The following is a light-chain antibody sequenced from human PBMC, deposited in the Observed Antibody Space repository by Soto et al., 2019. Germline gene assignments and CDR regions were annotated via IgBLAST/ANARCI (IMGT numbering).Light chain of an antibody. CDR2: SAS. Sequence: DIQMTQSPSSLSASVGDRVTITCRASQGIRDALGWYQQKPGKVPKRLIYSASSLQSGVPSRFSGSGSGTDFTLAINSLQPEDFATYYCQQSYTTLLTFGGGTKVEI. J-gene: IGKJ4*01. CDR3: QQSYTTLLT. CDR1: QGIRDA. V-gene: IGKV1-39*01.